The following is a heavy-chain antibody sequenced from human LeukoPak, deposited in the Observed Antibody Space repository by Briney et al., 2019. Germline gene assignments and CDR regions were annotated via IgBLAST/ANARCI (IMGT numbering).Heavy chain of an antibody. Sequence: PGGSLRLSCAASGFTFSDYYMSWIRQAPGKGLEWVSYISSSGSTIYYADSVKGRFTISRDNAKNSLYLQMNSLRAEGTAVYYCARADCSSTSCYFDYWGQGTLVTVSS. V-gene: IGHV3-11*01. CDR3: ARADCSSTSCYFDY. J-gene: IGHJ4*02. CDR2: ISSSGSTI. D-gene: IGHD2-2*01. CDR1: GFTFSDYY.